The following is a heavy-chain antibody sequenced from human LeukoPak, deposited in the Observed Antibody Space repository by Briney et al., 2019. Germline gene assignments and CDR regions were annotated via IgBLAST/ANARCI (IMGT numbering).Heavy chain of an antibody. V-gene: IGHV3-21*01. CDR3: ARAYDITSSFDY. CDR1: GGSISSGGYY. D-gene: IGHD3-22*01. Sequence: ETLSLTCTVSGGSISSGGYYWSWVRQAPGKGLEWVSSISPGSTYTYYADSVKGRFTISRDNARNSLFLQMNSLRAEDTAIYYCARAYDITSSFDYWGQGTLVTVSS. J-gene: IGHJ4*02. CDR2: ISPGSTYT.